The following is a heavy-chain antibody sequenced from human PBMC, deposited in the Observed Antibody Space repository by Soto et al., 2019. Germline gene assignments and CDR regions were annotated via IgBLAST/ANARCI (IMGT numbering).Heavy chain of an antibody. J-gene: IGHJ5*02. V-gene: IGHV1-46*03. Sequence: GASVKVSCKASGYTFITYFMHWVRQAPGQGLEWMGVINPSRGTTTYAQKFQDRVTMTRDTSASTVYMELSSLRSEDTAMYYCARSYISSSYLFDPWGQGTLVTVSS. CDR2: INPSRGTT. CDR3: ARSYISSSYLFDP. D-gene: IGHD6-6*01. CDR1: GYTFITYF.